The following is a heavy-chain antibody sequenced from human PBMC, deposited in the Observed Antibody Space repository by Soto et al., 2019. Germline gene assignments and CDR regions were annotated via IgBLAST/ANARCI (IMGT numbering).Heavy chain of an antibody. V-gene: IGHV3-NL1*01. CDR2: FYSGGSTYSGGST. D-gene: IGHD3-22*01. Sequence: GSLRLFCSASGFTLSCNYMSWVRQAPGKGLEGGSVFYSGGSTYSGGSTYYADSVKGRFTISRDNSRNTLFLQMNSLRAEDTAVYYCARDYYKYYDSSGYYRSPAYWGQGTLVNVSS. J-gene: IGHJ4*02. CDR3: ARDYYKYYDSSGYYRSPAY. CDR1: GFTLSCNY.